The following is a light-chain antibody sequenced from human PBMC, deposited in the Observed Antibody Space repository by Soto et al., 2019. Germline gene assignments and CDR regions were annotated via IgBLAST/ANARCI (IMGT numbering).Light chain of an antibody. V-gene: IGKV3-20*01. CDR3: QQYDRSSQFT. Sequence: EIVLTQSPGTLSLSPGERATLSCRASQTVGSGYLAWYQQRPGQAPRLLIYGASVRATGIPDRFSGSGSGTDFTLTTSRLEPEDFAVYYCQQYDRSSQFTFGPGTTVDIK. J-gene: IGKJ3*01. CDR1: QTVGSGY. CDR2: GAS.